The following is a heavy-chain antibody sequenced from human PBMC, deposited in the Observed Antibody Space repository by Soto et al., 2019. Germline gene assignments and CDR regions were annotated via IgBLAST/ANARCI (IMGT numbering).Heavy chain of an antibody. V-gene: IGHV4-59*08. J-gene: IGHJ4*02. CDR3: ARRAPDSNNYHFPDS. Sequence: PSETLSLTCSVSGGSIGSYYWRWIRQPPGKGLEWIGCLYYSGSTNYNPSLKSRVTISVDTSKNQFSLMLTSVTAADTAVYYCARRAPDSNNYHFPDSWGQGTLVTVSS. D-gene: IGHD3-22*01. CDR2: LYYSGST. CDR1: GGSIGSYY.